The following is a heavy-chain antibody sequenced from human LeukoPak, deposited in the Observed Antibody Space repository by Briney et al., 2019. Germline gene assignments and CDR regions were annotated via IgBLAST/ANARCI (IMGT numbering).Heavy chain of an antibody. Sequence: ASAKVSCKASGYTFATYGISWVRQAPGQGPEWMGWINPYNGNTKYAQNLQGRVTMTTDTSTSTAYIELRSLRSDDTAVYYCARELYGRFEYWGQGTLVTVSS. J-gene: IGHJ4*02. CDR2: INPYNGNT. CDR1: GYTFATYG. V-gene: IGHV1-18*01. CDR3: ARELYGRFEY. D-gene: IGHD3-10*01.